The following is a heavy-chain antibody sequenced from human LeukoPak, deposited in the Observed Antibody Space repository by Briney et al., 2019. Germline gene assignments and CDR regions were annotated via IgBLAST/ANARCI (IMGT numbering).Heavy chain of an antibody. CDR1: GGSISSYY. D-gene: IGHD5-12*01. Sequence: PSETLSLTCTVSGGSISSYYWSWIRQPPGKGLEWIGYIYYSGSTNYNPSLKSRVTISVDTSKNQFSLKLSSVTAADTAVYYCARDSRGYDLFWFDYWGQGTLVTVSS. J-gene: IGHJ4*02. V-gene: IGHV4-59*01. CDR3: ARDSRGYDLFWFDY. CDR2: IYYSGST.